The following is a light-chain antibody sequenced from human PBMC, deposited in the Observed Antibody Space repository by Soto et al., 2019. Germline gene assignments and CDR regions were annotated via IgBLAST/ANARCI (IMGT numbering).Light chain of an antibody. CDR2: DVN. CDR3: TSWTTSTTMI. Sequence: QSALTQPASVSGSPGQSITISCTGTSSDIGAYNFVSWYQQHPGKAPKLMLYDVNIRPSGVSNRFSGSKSGNTASLTISGLQAEDEADYYGTSWTTSTTMIFGGGTKLPVL. V-gene: IGLV2-14*03. CDR1: SSDIGAYNF. J-gene: IGLJ2*01.